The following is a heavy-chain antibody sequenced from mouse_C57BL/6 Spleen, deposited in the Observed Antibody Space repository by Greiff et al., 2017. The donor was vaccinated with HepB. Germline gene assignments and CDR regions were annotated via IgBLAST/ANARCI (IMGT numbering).Heavy chain of an antibody. CDR2: IWTGGGT. D-gene: IGHD2-5*01. Sequence: QVQLKESGPGLVAPSQSLSITCTVSGFSLTSYAISWVRQPPGKGLEWLGVIWTGGGTNYNSALKSRLSISKDNSKSQVFLKMNSLQTDDTAMYYCASYSNPYYYAMDYWGQGTSVTVSS. CDR3: ASYSNPYYYAMDY. CDR1: GFSLTSYA. J-gene: IGHJ4*01. V-gene: IGHV2-9-1*01.